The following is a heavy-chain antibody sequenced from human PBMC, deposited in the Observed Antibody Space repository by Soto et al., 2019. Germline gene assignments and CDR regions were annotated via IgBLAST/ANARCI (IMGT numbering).Heavy chain of an antibody. Sequence: QVQLVESGGGVARPGRYLTLSCAASGFTFNTYAMHWVRLPPGKGLEWVAAISYDGGRKYYADSGRDRFTISRDVSKSTLYLQMISLRREDPAVYYCPMTEGLSPYWYTVWGQGTLVTVSS. CDR1: GFTFNTYA. D-gene: IGHD2-8*02. J-gene: IGHJ4*02. CDR3: PMTEGLSPYWYTV. V-gene: IGHV3-30-3*01. CDR2: ISYDGGRK.